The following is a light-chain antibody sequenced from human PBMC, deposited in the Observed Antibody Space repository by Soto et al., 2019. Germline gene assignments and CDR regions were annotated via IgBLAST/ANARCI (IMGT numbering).Light chain of an antibody. CDR3: QQYHNWPPQYT. V-gene: IGKV3-15*01. Sequence: EIVMTQSPATLSVSPGERATLSCRASQTISSNLAWYQQKPGQAPRLLIHGASTRAAGVPARFSGSGSGTEFTLTFTSLQSEDFAFYYCQQYHNWPPQYTFGQGTQLQIK. CDR2: GAS. CDR1: QTISSN. J-gene: IGKJ2*01.